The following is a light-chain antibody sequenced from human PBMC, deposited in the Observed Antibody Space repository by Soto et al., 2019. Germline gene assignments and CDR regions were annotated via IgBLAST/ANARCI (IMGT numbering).Light chain of an antibody. J-gene: IGLJ1*01. CDR2: TTN. CDR1: SSNIGTSS. V-gene: IGLV1-44*01. Sequence: QSALTQPHSASGTPGQRVTISCSGSSSNIGTSSVHWFQQLPGTAPKLLISTTNQRPSGVPERFSGSKSGTSASLAISGLQSGDEADYYFAAWDDSLNGHVFGTGTKVTVL. CDR3: AAWDDSLNGHV.